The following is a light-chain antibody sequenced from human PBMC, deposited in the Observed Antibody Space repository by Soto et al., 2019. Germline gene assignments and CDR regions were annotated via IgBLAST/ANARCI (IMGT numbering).Light chain of an antibody. J-gene: IGKJ2*01. CDR3: QQYGSLPYT. Sequence: DIQMTQSPSTLSASVGDRVTLTCRASQTINSWLAWYQQKPGKAPRLLIYKASSLESGVHSRFSGSGSGTEFTLTISSLQPDDFATYYCQQYGSLPYTFGQGTKLDIK. CDR1: QTINSW. V-gene: IGKV1-5*03. CDR2: KAS.